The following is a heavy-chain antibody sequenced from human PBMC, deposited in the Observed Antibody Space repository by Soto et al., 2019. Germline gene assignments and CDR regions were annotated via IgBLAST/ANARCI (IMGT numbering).Heavy chain of an antibody. Sequence: SETLSLTCTVSGGSISSYFWSWIRQPPGKGLEWIGYIHYSGSTNYNPSLKSRVTISVDTSKNQFSLKLSSVTAADTAVYYCARSMYYYDIWGQGTLVTV. V-gene: IGHV4-59*01. D-gene: IGHD3-22*01. CDR3: ARSMYYYDI. CDR1: GGSISSYF. J-gene: IGHJ4*02. CDR2: IHYSGST.